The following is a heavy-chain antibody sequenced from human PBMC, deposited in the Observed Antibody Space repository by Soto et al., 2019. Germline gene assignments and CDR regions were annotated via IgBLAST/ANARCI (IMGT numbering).Heavy chain of an antibody. CDR3: ARDRLDS. CDR1: GFPFSSYV. V-gene: IGHV3-33*01. J-gene: IGHJ5*01. Sequence: PVGALRLFCAASGFPFSSYVMHWVRQAPGKGLEWVAVIWYDGSSKYYADSVKGRFTISRDNSKNTLYLQMHSLRAEDTAVYYCARDRLDSWGKGTLVHVSP. CDR2: IWYDGSSK.